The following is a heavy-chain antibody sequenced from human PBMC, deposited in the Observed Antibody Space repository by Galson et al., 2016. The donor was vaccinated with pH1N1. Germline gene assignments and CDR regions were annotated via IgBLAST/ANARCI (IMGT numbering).Heavy chain of an antibody. CDR2: ISGPSSGTI. D-gene: IGHD3-3*01. V-gene: IGHV3-48*02. CDR3: ARVIQFLDTWYMDV. CDR1: DSSFSAYS. J-gene: IGHJ6*03. Sequence: SLRLSCAASDSSFSAYSMNWVRQAPGKGLQWLAYISGPSSGTIYYAASVRGRFTISRDNAKNSLFLHMNSLRDEDTAIYFCARVIQFLDTWYMDVWGKGTTVIVSS.